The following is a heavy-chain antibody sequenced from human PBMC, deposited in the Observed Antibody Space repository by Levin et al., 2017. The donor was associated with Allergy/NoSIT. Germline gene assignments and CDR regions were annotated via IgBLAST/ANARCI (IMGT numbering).Heavy chain of an antibody. V-gene: IGHV3-30-3*01. CDR1: GFTFSSYA. Sequence: GESLKISCAASGFTFSSYAMHWVRQAPGKGLEWVAVISYDGSNKYYADSVKGRFTISRDNSKNTLYLQMNSLRAEDTAVYYCARVAAAGQTDYWGQGTLVTVSS. D-gene: IGHD6-13*01. CDR3: ARVAAAGQTDY. J-gene: IGHJ4*02. CDR2: ISYDGSNK.